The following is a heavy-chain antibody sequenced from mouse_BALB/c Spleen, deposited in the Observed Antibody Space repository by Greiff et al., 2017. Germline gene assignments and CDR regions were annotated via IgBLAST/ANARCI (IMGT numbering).Heavy chain of an antibody. J-gene: IGHJ4*01. CDR2: IDPENGDT. D-gene: IGHD1-1*02. V-gene: IGHV14-4*02. CDR3: NEGGLYAMDY. Sequence: VQLQQSGAELVRSGASVKLSCTASGFNIKDYYMHWVKQRPEQGLEWIGWIDPENGDTEYAPKFQGKATMTADTSSNTAYLQLSSLTSEDTAVYYCNEGGLYAMDYWGQGTSVTVSS. CDR1: GFNIKDYY.